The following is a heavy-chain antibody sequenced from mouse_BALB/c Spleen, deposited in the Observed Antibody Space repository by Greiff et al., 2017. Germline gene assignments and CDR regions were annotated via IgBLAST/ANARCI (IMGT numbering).Heavy chain of an antibody. CDR2: INSNGGST. CDR3: ARYYRQYFDV. J-gene: IGHJ1*01. D-gene: IGHD1-1*02. Sequence: EVKLVESGGGLVQPGGSLKLSCAASGFTFSSYGMSWVRQTPDKRLELVATINSNGGSTYYPDSVKGRFTISRDNAKNTLYLQMSSLKSEDTAMYYCARYYRQYFDVWGAGTTVTVSS. CDR1: GFTFSSYG. V-gene: IGHV5-6-3*01.